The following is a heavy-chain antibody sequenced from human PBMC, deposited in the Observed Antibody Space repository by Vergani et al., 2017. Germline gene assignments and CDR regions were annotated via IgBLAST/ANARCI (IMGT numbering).Heavy chain of an antibody. J-gene: IGHJ4*02. D-gene: IGHD2-15*01. Sequence: QVQLQESGPGLVKPSETLSLTCTVSGGSISSYYWSWIRQPPGKGLEWIGYIYYSGSTNYNPSLKSRVTISVDTSKNQFSLKLSSVTAADTAVYYCARAEYCSGGSCYLGYWGQGTLVTVSS. CDR2: IYYSGST. CDR3: ARAEYCSGGSCYLGY. V-gene: IGHV4-59*01. CDR1: GGSISSYY.